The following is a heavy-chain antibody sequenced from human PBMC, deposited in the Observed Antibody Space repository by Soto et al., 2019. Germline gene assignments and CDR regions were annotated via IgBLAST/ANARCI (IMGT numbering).Heavy chain of an antibody. CDR2: IIPIFGTA. J-gene: IGHJ5*02. CDR3: ARGSTTVVTPGPYNWFDP. V-gene: IGHV1-69*13. Sequence: SVKVSCKASGGTFSSYAISWVRQAPGQGLEWMGGIIPIFGTANYAQKFQGRVTITADESTSTAYMELSSLRSEDTAVYYCARGSTTVVTPGPYNWFDPWGQGTLVTV. D-gene: IGHD4-17*01. CDR1: GGTFSSYA.